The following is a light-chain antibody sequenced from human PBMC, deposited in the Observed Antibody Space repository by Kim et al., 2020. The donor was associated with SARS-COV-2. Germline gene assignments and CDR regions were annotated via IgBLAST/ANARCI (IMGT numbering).Light chain of an antibody. CDR1: SLRSYY. CDR2: GKN. CDR3: NSRDSNDNVI. Sequence: VAVGQTVRTTCQGDSLRSYYATWHQQKPGQAPLLVIYGKNNRPSGIPDRFAGSSSGNTASLTITGTQAGDEADYYCNSRDSNDNVIFGGGTQLTVL. J-gene: IGLJ2*01. V-gene: IGLV3-19*01.